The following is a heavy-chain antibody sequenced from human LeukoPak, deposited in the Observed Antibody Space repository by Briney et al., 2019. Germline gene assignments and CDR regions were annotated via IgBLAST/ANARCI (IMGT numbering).Heavy chain of an antibody. V-gene: IGHV1-46*01. CDR3: AKSGYNRFDY. J-gene: IGHJ4*02. CDR2: MSPTGAST. CDR1: GNTFTNYY. Sequence: ASVKVSCKASGNTFTNYYIHWVRQAPGQGLEWMGLMSPTGASTSYAQKFQGRIIITRDTSTSILYMELSSLRSDDTAVYYCAKSGYNRFDYWGQGTRVTVSS. D-gene: IGHD5-24*01.